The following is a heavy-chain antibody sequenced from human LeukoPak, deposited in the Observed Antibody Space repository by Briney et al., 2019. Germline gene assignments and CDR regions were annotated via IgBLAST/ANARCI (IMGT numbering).Heavy chain of an antibody. Sequence: PSETLSLTCTVSGGSISSYYWSWIRQPPGKGLEWIGYIYYSGSTNYNPSLKGRVTISVDTSKNQFSLELSSVTAADTAVYYCARDRRPARIAMVRGVTPDAFDIWGQGTMVTVSS. V-gene: IGHV4-59*01. J-gene: IGHJ3*02. CDR1: GGSISSYY. D-gene: IGHD3-10*01. CDR2: IYYSGST. CDR3: ARDRRPARIAMVRGVTPDAFDI.